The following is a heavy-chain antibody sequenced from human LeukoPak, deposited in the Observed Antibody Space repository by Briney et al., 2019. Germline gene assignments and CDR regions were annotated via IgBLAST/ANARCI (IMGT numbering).Heavy chain of an antibody. J-gene: IGHJ4*02. V-gene: IGHV3-21*01. CDR3: ARASDYGGPQGPYFDY. Sequence: GGSLRLSCAASGFTFSSYSMNWVRQAPGKGLEWVSSISSSSSYIYYADSVKGRFTISRDNSKNTLYLQMNSLRAEDTAVYYCARASDYGGPQGPYFDYWGQGTLVTVSS. CDR2: ISSSSSYI. D-gene: IGHD4-23*01. CDR1: GFTFSSYS.